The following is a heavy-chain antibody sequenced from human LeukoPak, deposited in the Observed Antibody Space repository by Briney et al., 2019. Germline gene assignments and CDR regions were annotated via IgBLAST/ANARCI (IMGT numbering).Heavy chain of an antibody. D-gene: IGHD3-10*01. V-gene: IGHV3-33*08. CDR3: ASMVFDY. CDR2: IWYDGSNK. CDR1: GFTFGNYA. Sequence: GGSLRLSCAASGFTFGNYAMSWVRQAPGKGLEWVAVIWYDGSNKYYADSVKGRFTISRDNSKNTLYLQMNSLRAEDTAVYYCASMVFDYWGQGTLVTVSS. J-gene: IGHJ4*02.